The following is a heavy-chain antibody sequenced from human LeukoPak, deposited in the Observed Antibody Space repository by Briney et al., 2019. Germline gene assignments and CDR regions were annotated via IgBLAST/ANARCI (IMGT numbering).Heavy chain of an antibody. CDR1: GFTFSSYA. Sequence: GGSLRLSCAASGFTFSSYAMSWVRQAPEKGLEWVSAISGSGGSTYYADSVKGRFTISRDNSKNTLYLQMNSLRAEDTAVYYCARGGSYLSAFDIWGQGTMVTVSS. CDR3: ARGGSYLSAFDI. D-gene: IGHD1-26*01. V-gene: IGHV3-23*01. CDR2: ISGSGGST. J-gene: IGHJ3*02.